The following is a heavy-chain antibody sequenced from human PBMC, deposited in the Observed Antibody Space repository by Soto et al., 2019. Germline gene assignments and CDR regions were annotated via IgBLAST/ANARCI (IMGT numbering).Heavy chain of an antibody. V-gene: IGHV3-48*03. Sequence: HPGGSLRLSCAASGFTRSNYEMNWVRQAPGKGLEWVSSISGSAGTTYYADTVKGRFTISRDNAKNSLYLQMNSLRAEDTAVYYCARVRYGSENYYKLGYWGQGTLVTVSS. CDR1: GFTRSNYE. D-gene: IGHD3-10*01. CDR3: ARVRYGSENYYKLGY. J-gene: IGHJ4*02. CDR2: ISGSAGTT.